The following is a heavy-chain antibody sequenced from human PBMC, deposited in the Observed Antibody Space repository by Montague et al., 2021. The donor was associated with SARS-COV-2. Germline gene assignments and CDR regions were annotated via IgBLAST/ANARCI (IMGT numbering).Heavy chain of an antibody. CDR2: IYYSGTT. CDR3: AGEVVGVKTNWLDT. J-gene: IGHJ5*02. D-gene: IGHD3-16*01. CDR1: GGSISSYY. V-gene: IGHV4-59*01. Sequence: SETLSLTCTVSGGSISSYYWNWIRETPGKGLEWIGYIYYSGTTNYNPSLKSRVTISLDTPKNHFSLRLTSVTPADTAVYYCAGEVVGVKTNWLDTWGQGTLVTVSS.